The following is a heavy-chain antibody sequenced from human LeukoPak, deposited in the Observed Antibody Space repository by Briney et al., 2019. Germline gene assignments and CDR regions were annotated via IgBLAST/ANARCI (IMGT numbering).Heavy chain of an antibody. J-gene: IGHJ5*02. D-gene: IGHD2-8*01. CDR3: ARWVNAHCTNGVRYWFDP. Sequence: GASVKVSCKASGYTFTSYGISWVRQAPGQRLEWMGWISAYNGNTNYAQKLQGRVTMTTDTSTSTAYMELRSLRSDDTAVYYCARWVNAHCTNGVRYWFDPWGQGTLVTVSS. CDR1: GYTFTSYG. CDR2: ISAYNGNT. V-gene: IGHV1-18*01.